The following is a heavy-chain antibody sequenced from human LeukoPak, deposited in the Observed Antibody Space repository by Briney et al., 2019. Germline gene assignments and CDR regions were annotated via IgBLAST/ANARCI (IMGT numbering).Heavy chain of an antibody. V-gene: IGHV1-8*01. CDR2: MNPNSGNT. CDR1: GYTFTSYD. D-gene: IGHD3-10*01. J-gene: IGHJ5*02. CDR3: ARGPSRLGLKLWFGGINWFDP. Sequence: ASVKVSCKASGYTFTSYDINWVRQATAQGLEWMGWMNPNSGNTGYAQKFQGRVTMTRNTSISTAYMELSSLRSEDTAVYYCARGPSRLGLKLWFGGINWFDPWGQGTLVTVSS.